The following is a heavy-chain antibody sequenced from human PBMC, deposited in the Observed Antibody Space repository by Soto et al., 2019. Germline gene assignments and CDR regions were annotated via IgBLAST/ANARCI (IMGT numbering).Heavy chain of an antibody. Sequence: APVKVSCKASGYTFTSYDINWVRQATGQGLEWMGWMNPNSGNTGYAQKFQGRVTMTRNTSISTAYMELSSLRSEDTAVYYCARRPAKQWLVYYYYYGMDVWGQGTTVTVSS. CDR2: MNPNSGNT. CDR3: ARRPAKQWLVYYYYYGMDV. J-gene: IGHJ6*02. CDR1: GYTFTSYD. V-gene: IGHV1-8*01. D-gene: IGHD6-19*01.